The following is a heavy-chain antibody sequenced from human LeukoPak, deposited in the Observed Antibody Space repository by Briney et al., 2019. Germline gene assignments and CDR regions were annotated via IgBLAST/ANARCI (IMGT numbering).Heavy chain of an antibody. CDR3: ARFGLTSSLDY. CDR1: GYSFTNYW. CDR2: IYPGDSDT. J-gene: IGHJ4*02. D-gene: IGHD6-13*01. V-gene: IGHV5-51*01. Sequence: GESLKISCKGSGYSFTNYWIGWVRQMPGKGLEWMGLIYPGDSDTRYSPSFQGQVTFSVDKSISTAYLQWSSLKASDTAMYYCARFGLTSSLDYWGQGTLVTVSS.